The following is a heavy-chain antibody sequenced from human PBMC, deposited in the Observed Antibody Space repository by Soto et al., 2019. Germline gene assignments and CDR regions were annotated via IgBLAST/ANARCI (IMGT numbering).Heavy chain of an antibody. CDR1: GFTFSTYA. Sequence: GGSLRLSCAAPGFTFSTYAMSWVRQAPGKGLVWVSAISGSGGSTFYADSVKGRFTISRDNSMNTLYLQMNSLRTEDTAVYYCAHPRGFGVFDAYDIWGQGTKVTVSS. J-gene: IGHJ3*02. D-gene: IGHD3-10*01. V-gene: IGHV3-23*01. CDR2: ISGSGGST. CDR3: AHPRGFGVFDAYDI.